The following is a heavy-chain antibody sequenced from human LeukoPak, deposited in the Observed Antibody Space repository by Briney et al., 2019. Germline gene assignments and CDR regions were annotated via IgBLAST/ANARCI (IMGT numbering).Heavy chain of an antibody. Sequence: PGGSLRLSCAASGITFSSYGMNWVRQAPGKGLEWVSYISSSGSTIYYADSVKGRFTISRDNAKNSLYLQMNSLRAEDTAVYYCARGERRFDYWGQGTLVTVSS. CDR3: ARGERRFDY. CDR1: GITFSSYG. J-gene: IGHJ4*02. V-gene: IGHV3-48*04. CDR2: ISSSGSTI. D-gene: IGHD6-25*01.